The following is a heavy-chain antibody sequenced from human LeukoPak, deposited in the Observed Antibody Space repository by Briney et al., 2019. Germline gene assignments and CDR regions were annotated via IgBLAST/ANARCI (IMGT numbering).Heavy chain of an antibody. Sequence: QPGGSLRLSCAASGFTVSSNYMSWVRQAPGKGLEWVSVIYSGGSTYYADSVKGRFTISRDNSKNTLYLQMNSLRAEDTAVYYCARGAVRSCSGGNCYAPDFWGQGTLVTIS. J-gene: IGHJ4*02. CDR3: ARGAVRSCSGGNCYAPDF. CDR2: IYSGGST. CDR1: GFTVSSNY. V-gene: IGHV3-66*01. D-gene: IGHD2-15*01.